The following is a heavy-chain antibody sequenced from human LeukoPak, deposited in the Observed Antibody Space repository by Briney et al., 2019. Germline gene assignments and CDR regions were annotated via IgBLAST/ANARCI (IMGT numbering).Heavy chain of an antibody. CDR2: IYYSGST. J-gene: IGHJ4*02. D-gene: IGHD3-22*01. V-gene: IGHV4-39*02. CDR1: GGSISSSSYY. CDR3: AREPVHYYDSSGYYYGEDY. Sequence: SETLSLTCTVSGGSISSSSYYWGWVRQPPGKGLEWIGSIYYSGSTYYNPSLKSRVTISVDTSKNQFSLKLSSVTAADTAVYYCAREPVHYYDSSGYYYGEDYWGQGTPVTVSS.